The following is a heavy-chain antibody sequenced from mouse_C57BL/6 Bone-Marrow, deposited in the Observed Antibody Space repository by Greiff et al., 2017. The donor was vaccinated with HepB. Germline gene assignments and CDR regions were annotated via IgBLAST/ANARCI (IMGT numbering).Heavy chain of an antibody. CDR3: AEGVYDYDEDYAMDY. Sequence: EVQLQESGPGLVKPSQSLSLTCSVTGYSITSGYYWNWIRQFPGNKLEWMGYISYDGSNNYNPSLKNRISITRDTSKNQFFLKLNSVTTEDTATYYCAEGVYDYDEDYAMDYWGQGTSVTVSS. CDR2: ISYDGSN. V-gene: IGHV3-6*01. D-gene: IGHD2-4*01. CDR1: GYSITSGYY. J-gene: IGHJ4*01.